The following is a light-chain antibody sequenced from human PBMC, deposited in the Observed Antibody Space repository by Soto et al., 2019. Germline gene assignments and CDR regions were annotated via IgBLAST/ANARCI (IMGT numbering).Light chain of an antibody. CDR2: DAS. J-gene: IGKJ4*01. CDR3: QQCNDWPPT. CDR1: QTASSY. Sequence: EIVLTQSPATLSLSPGDRATLSCRASQTASSYFAWYQQKPGQAPSLLIYDASSSGTGIPARFSGSGSGTDFTLTITSLQPEDFAVYYCQQCNDWPPTFGGGTKVEIK. V-gene: IGKV3-11*01.